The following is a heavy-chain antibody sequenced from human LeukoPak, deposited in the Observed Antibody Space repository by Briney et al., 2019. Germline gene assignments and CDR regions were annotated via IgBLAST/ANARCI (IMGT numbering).Heavy chain of an antibody. Sequence: GGSLRLSCAASGFTFSSYSMNWVRQAPGKGLEWVSYITSSSGSIYYADSVKGRFTISRDNAKNSLHLEMNSLRAEDTAVYYCAKGGGSGSGTYAGLGFDYWGQGTLVTVSS. CDR1: GFTFSSYS. CDR2: ITSSSGSI. CDR3: AKGGGSGSGTYAGLGFDY. V-gene: IGHV3-48*01. D-gene: IGHD3-10*01. J-gene: IGHJ4*02.